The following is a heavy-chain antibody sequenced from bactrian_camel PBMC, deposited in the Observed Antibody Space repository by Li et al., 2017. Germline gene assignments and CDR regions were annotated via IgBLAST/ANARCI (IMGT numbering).Heavy chain of an antibody. D-gene: IGHD1*01. CDR2: IDPGGNP. Sequence: VQLVESGGGLVQPGGSLRLSCAAAGFTVDAYAMAWVRQAPGKGREGVATIDPGGNPNYVDSVKGRFTISRDNAKNTSYLQTNSLKPEDTAVCYCAANPRPYWLRGSWSQVDEYNYWGQGTQVTVS. J-gene: IGHJ4*01. CDR1: GFTVDAYA. V-gene: IGHV3-1*01. CDR3: AANPRPYWLRGSWSQVDEYNY.